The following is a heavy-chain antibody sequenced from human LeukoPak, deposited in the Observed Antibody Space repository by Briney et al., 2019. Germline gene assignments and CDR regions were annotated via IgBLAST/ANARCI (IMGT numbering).Heavy chain of an antibody. J-gene: IGHJ4*02. CDR2: INHSGST. D-gene: IGHD3-10*01. Sequence: PSETLSLTCAVYGGSFSGYYWSWIRQPPGKGLEWIGEINHSGSTNYNPSLKSRVTISVDTSKNQFSLKLSSVTAADTAVYYYARGSYYGSGSYLYWGQGTLVTVSS. V-gene: IGHV4-34*01. CDR3: ARGSYYGSGSYLY. CDR1: GGSFSGYY.